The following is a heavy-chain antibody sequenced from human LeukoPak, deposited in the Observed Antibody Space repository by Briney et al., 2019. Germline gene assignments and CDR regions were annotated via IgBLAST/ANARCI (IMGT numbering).Heavy chain of an antibody. V-gene: IGHV3-66*01. CDR1: GFTVSSNY. J-gene: IGHJ6*02. CDR2: IYSGGST. CDR3: ASYGDYSRYYYYGMDV. D-gene: IGHD4-17*01. Sequence: PGGSLRLSCAASGFTVSSNYMSWVRQAPGKGLEWVSVIYSGGSTYYADSVKGRFTISRDNSKNTLYLQMNSLRAEDTAVYYCASYGDYSRYYYYGMDVWGQGTTDTVSS.